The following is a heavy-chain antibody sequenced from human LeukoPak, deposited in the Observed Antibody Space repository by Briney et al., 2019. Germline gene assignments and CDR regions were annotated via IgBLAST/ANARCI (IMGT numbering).Heavy chain of an antibody. CDR1: GATVSSYA. Sequence: ASVKVSCKASGATVSSYAISWVRQAPGQGLEWMGRIIPIFGTANYAQKFQGRVTITTDESTSTAYMELSSLRSEDTAVYYCARDECSGGSCYTGDYYYYMDVWGKGTTVTVSS. V-gene: IGHV1-69*05. CDR3: ARDECSGGSCYTGDYYYYMDV. J-gene: IGHJ6*03. CDR2: IIPIFGTA. D-gene: IGHD2-15*01.